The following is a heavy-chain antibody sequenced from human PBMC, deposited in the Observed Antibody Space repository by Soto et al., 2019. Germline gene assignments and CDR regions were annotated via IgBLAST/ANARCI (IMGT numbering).Heavy chain of an antibody. CDR1: GYSFTSYW. V-gene: IGHV5-51*01. CDR3: ATSCNGSYFGDAFDI. Sequence: PGESLKISCKGSGYSFTSYWIGWVRQMPGKGLEWMGIIYPGDSDTRYSPSFQGQVTISADKSISTAYLQWSSLKASDTAMYYCATSCNGSYFGDAFDIWGQGTMVTVSS. D-gene: IGHD1-26*01. J-gene: IGHJ3*02. CDR2: IYPGDSDT.